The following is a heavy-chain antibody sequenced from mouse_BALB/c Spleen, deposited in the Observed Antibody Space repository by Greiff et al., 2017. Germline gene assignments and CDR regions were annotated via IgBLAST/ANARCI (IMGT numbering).Heavy chain of an antibody. CDR1: GYTFTSYW. Sequence: QVQLQQSGAELVKPGASVKLSCKASGYTFTSYWMHWVKQRPGQGLEWIGEIDPSDSYTNYNQKFKGKATLTVDKSSSTAYMQLSSLTSEDSAVYYCARKGYGNNAMDYWGQGTSVTVSS. CDR2: IDPSDSYT. J-gene: IGHJ4*01. CDR3: ARKGYGNNAMDY. D-gene: IGHD2-1*01. V-gene: IGHV1-69*02.